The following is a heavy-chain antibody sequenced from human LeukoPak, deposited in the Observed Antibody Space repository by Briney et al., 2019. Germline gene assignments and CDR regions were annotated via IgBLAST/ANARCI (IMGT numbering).Heavy chain of an antibody. V-gene: IGHV1-18*01. J-gene: IGHJ4*02. CDR2: ISAYNGNT. Sequence: ASVKVSCKASGYTFTSYGISWLRQAPGQGLEWIGWISAYNGNTNYTQKLQGRVTMTTDTSTSTAYMELRSLRSDDTAVYYCARDGGSSSYNPLDYWGQGTLVTVSS. CDR1: GYTFTSYG. D-gene: IGHD6-13*01. CDR3: ARDGGSSSYNPLDY.